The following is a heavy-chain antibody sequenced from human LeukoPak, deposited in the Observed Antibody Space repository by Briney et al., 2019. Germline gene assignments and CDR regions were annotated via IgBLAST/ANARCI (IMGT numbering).Heavy chain of an antibody. CDR2: IYLGDSDT. CDR3: ARHPSYYSGWPLDY. V-gene: IGHV5-51*01. CDR1: GLSSPNYW. Sequence: GESLKISCKGSGLSSPNYWIGWVRQMPGKGLEWMGIIYLGDSDTRYSPSFQGQVTISVDKSISTAYLQWNSLKASDTAMYYCARHPSYYSGWPLDYWGQGTLVTVSS. J-gene: IGHJ4*02. D-gene: IGHD6-19*01.